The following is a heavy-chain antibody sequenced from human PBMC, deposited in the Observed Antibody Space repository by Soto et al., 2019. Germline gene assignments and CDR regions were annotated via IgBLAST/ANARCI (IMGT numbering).Heavy chain of an antibody. J-gene: IGHJ4*02. Sequence: ASVKVSCKASGYTFSSYAMHWVRQAPGQRPEWMGWINAGYGNTKSSQKFQDRVTISRDTSASTAYMELTSLRSEDTAVYYCARDTGDGTFDFWGQGTLVTVSS. CDR3: ARDTGDGTFDF. CDR2: INAGYGNT. V-gene: IGHV1-3*01. CDR1: GYTFSSYA. D-gene: IGHD7-27*01.